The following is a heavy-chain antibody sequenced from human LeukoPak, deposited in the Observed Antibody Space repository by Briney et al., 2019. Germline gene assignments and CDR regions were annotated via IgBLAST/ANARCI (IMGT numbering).Heavy chain of an antibody. CDR3: TRDKGSWAYSSSWTPTTHDY. CDR1: GFTFGDYA. D-gene: IGHD6-13*01. J-gene: IGHJ4*02. Sequence: GSLRLSCTASGFTFGDYAMSWFRQAPGKGLEWVGFIRSKAYGGTTEYAASVKGRFTISRDDSKSIAYLQMNSLKTEDTAVYYCTRDKGSWAYSSSWTPTTHDYWGQGTLVTVSS. CDR2: IRSKAYGGTT. V-gene: IGHV3-49*03.